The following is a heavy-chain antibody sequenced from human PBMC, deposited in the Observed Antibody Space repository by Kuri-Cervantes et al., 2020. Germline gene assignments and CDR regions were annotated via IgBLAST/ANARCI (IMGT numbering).Heavy chain of an antibody. CDR2: IIPIFGTA. V-gene: IGHV1-69*13. CDR1: GGTFSSYA. Sequence: SVKVSCKASGGTFSSYAISRVRQAPGQGLEWMGGIIPIFGTANYAQKFQGRVTITADESTSTAYMELSSLRSEDTAVYYCNTGTNWGSYRYPAEYYYYYYMDVWGKGTTVTVSS. CDR3: NTGTNWGSYRYPAEYYYYYYMDV. D-gene: IGHD3-16*02. J-gene: IGHJ6*03.